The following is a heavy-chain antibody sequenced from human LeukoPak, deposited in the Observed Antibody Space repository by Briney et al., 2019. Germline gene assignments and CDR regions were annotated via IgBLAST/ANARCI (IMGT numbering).Heavy chain of an antibody. V-gene: IGHV3-33*01. CDR3: ARGNTRGYCSSTSCYVGDWFDP. D-gene: IGHD2-2*01. Sequence: PGGSLRLSCAASGFTFSSYGMHRVRQAPGKGLEWVAVIWYDGSNKYYADSVKGRFTISRDNSKNTLYLQMNSLRAEDTAVYYCARGNTRGYCSSTSCYVGDWFDPWGQGTLVTVSS. J-gene: IGHJ5*02. CDR1: GFTFSSYG. CDR2: IWYDGSNK.